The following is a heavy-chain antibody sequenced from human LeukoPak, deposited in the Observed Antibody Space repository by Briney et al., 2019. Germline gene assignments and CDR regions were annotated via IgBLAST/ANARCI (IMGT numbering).Heavy chain of an antibody. Sequence: GGSLRLSCVASGFTFSNYWMSWVRQAPGKGLEWVANIKQDGSEKYYVDSVKGRFTISRDNAKNSLYLQMNSLRAEDTAVYYCAELGITMIGGVWGKGTTVTISS. CDR1: GFTFSNYW. V-gene: IGHV3-7*01. D-gene: IGHD3-10*02. CDR2: IKQDGSEK. CDR3: AELGITMIGGV. J-gene: IGHJ6*04.